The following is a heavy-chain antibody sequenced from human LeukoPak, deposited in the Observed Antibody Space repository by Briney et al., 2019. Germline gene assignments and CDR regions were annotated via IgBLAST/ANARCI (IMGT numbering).Heavy chain of an antibody. CDR3: ARDSNDYGGSFGH. V-gene: IGHV3-21*01. Sequence: GGSLILSCAASGFTFSSYIMNWGRQAPGKGLEWVSSISSSSSYIYYADSVKGRFTISRDTAKNSLYMQMNSLRAEDTAVYYCARDSNDYGGSFGHWGEGTLVTVSS. J-gene: IGHJ1*01. D-gene: IGHD4-23*01. CDR1: GFTFSSYI. CDR2: ISSSSSYI.